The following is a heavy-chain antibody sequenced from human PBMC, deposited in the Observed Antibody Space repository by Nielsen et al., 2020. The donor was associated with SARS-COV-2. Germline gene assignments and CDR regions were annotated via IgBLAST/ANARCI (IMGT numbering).Heavy chain of an antibody. V-gene: IGHV3-33*01. CDR1: GFAFSDYG. Sequence: GGSLRLSCVASGFAFSDYGFHWVRQAPGKGLEWVAVIWYDGSRQHYADSVKGRFTISRDNSKNILYLQMNGLRVEDTAVYSCARDNWDYKGAFDIWGQGTSVIVSS. CDR3: ARDNWDYKGAFDI. J-gene: IGHJ3*02. D-gene: IGHD1-7*01. CDR2: IWYDGSRQ.